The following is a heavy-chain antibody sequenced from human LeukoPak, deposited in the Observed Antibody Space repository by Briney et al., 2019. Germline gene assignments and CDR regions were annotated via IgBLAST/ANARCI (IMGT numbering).Heavy chain of an antibody. Sequence: PGGSLRLSCAASGLTFSMPPMNWVRQAPGKGLEWVSYISSSGSTIYYADSVKGRFTISRDNAKNSLYLQMNSLRAEDTALYYCVRDDILTGYPTPFDYWGQGTLVTVSS. CDR3: VRDDILTGYPTPFDY. CDR2: ISSSGSTI. D-gene: IGHD3-9*01. J-gene: IGHJ4*02. CDR1: GLTFSMPP. V-gene: IGHV3-48*03.